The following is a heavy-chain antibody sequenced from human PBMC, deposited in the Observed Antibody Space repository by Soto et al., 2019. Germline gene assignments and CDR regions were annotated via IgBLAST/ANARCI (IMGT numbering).Heavy chain of an antibody. J-gene: IGHJ3*02. CDR1: GFTCTSYS. D-gene: IGHD2-21*01. V-gene: IGHV3-48*01. CDR3: ARDDSFAFDI. CDR2: IRGTT. Sequence: RGSLRLSCAASGFTCTSYSMNWVRQAPGKGLEWVSYIRGTTHYADSVKGRFTISRDNARSSLYLQMNSLRADDTAVYYCARDDSFAFDIWGQGTMVTVSS.